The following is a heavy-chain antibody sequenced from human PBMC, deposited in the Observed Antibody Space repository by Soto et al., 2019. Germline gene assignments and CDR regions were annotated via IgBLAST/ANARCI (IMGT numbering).Heavy chain of an antibody. D-gene: IGHD3-10*01. V-gene: IGHV4-30-4*01. CDR2: IYYSGST. J-gene: IGHJ6*02. Sequence: SETLSLTCTVSGGSISSGDYYWSWIRQPPGKGLEWIGYIYYSGSTYYNPSLKSRVTISVDTSKNQFSLKLSSVTAADTAVYYCARARPAMVRGVVYYYYGMDVWGQGTTVTVSS. CDR3: ARARPAMVRGVVYYYYGMDV. CDR1: GGSISSGDYY.